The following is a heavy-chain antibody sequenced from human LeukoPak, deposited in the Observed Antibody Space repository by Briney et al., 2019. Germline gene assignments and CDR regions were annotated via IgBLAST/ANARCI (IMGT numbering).Heavy chain of an antibody. Sequence: SETLSLTCAVSGGSISSSNWWNWVRQPPGKGLEWIGEIYHSGSTNYNPSLKSRVTISVDKSKNQFSLKLSSVTAADTAVYYCARLYSGSSYFDYWGQGTLVTVSS. CDR2: IYHSGST. CDR3: ARLYSGSSYFDY. CDR1: GGSISSSNW. V-gene: IGHV4-4*02. J-gene: IGHJ4*02. D-gene: IGHD6-6*01.